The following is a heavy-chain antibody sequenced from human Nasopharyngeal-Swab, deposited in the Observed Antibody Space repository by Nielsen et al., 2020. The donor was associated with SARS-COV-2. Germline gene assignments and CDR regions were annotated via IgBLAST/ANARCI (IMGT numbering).Heavy chain of an antibody. CDR2: ISSSSSYI. Sequence: GESLKISCAASGFTFSSYSMNWVRQAPGKGLEWVSSISSSSSYIYYADSVKGRFTISRDNAKNSLYLQMNSLRAEDTAVYYCARDRITIFGVEKPFDYWGQGTLGTVSS. V-gene: IGHV3-21*01. CDR3: ARDRITIFGVEKPFDY. D-gene: IGHD3-3*01. CDR1: GFTFSSYS. J-gene: IGHJ4*02.